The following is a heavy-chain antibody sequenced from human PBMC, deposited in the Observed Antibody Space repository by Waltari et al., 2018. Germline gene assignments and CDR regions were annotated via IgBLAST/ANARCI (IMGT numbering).Heavy chain of an antibody. CDR1: GYTLSGYY. D-gene: IGHD3-3*01. CDR3: AKTGDFYSLEY. V-gene: IGHV1-2*06. CDR2: FNPSSGDT. Sequence: QVQLVQSGAEVKRPVASVMVCCKASGYTLSGYYINWVRQAPGQGLEWMGRFNPSSGDTDYAQKFQGRVTMTRDTSINTAYLELTSLTSDDTAVYYCAKTGDFYSLEYWGQGSLVTVSS. J-gene: IGHJ4*02.